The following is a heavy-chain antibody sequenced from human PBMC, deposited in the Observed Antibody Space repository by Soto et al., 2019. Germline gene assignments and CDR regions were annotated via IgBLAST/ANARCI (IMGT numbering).Heavy chain of an antibody. J-gene: IGHJ6*02. D-gene: IGHD6-19*01. CDR2: IYPGDSDT. Sequence: PGESLKISCKGSGYSFTNYWIGWVRQMPGKGLEWMGIIYPGDSDTRYSPSFQGQVTISADKSISTAYLQWSSLKASDTAMYYCARAGGDIAVAGTSSGVYGMDVWGQGTTVTVSS. CDR1: GYSFTNYW. CDR3: ARAGGDIAVAGTSSGVYGMDV. V-gene: IGHV5-51*01.